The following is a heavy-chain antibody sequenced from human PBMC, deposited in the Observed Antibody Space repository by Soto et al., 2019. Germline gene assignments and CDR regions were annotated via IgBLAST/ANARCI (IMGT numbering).Heavy chain of an antibody. D-gene: IGHD1-26*01. V-gene: IGHV4-38-2*01. CDR1: NFSISSGYY. CDR3: ARTPSGSYYSVFNY. CDR2: IYRSGTT. Sequence: KPSETLSLTCVVSNFSISSGYYWGWIRQSPGKGLEWIASIYRSGTTSYNPSLKSRVTISVDPSKNQFSLMLTAVTAADTAVYYCARTPSGSYYSVFNYWGRGSLVTVSS. J-gene: IGHJ4*02.